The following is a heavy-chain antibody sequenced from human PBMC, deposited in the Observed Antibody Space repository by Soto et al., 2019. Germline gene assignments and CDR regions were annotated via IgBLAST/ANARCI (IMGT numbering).Heavy chain of an antibody. D-gene: IGHD7-27*01. CDR2: TRNKANSYTT. CDR1: GFTFSDHY. J-gene: IGHJ3*02. CDR3: ARVWGYGDAFDI. Sequence: GGSLRLSCAASGFTFSDHYVDWVRQAPGKGLEWVGRTRNKANSYTTEYAASVKGRFTISRDDSKNSLYLQMNSLKTEDTAVYYCARVWGYGDAFDIWGQGTMVTVSS. V-gene: IGHV3-72*01.